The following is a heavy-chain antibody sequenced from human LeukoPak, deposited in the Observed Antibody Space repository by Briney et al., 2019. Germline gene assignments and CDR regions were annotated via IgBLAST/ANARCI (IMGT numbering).Heavy chain of an antibody. CDR2: INPNSGGT. D-gene: IGHD3-10*01. Sequence: GASVKVSCKASGYTFTGYYMHWVRQAPGQGLEWMGRINPNSGGTNYAQKFQGRVTMTRDTSISTAYMELSRLRSDDTAVYYCARDSKYYYGSGSLDYWGQGTLVTVSS. J-gene: IGHJ4*02. V-gene: IGHV1-2*06. CDR1: GYTFTGYY. CDR3: ARDSKYYYGSGSLDY.